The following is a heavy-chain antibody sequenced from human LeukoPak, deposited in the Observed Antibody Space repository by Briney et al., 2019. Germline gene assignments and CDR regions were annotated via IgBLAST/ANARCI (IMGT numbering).Heavy chain of an antibody. Sequence: GASVKVSCKASGYTFTSYGISWVRQAPGQGLEWMGGINPNRGGTDYAQKFQGRVTMTRDTSITTAYMELNRLSPDDTAVYYCVRGTHTWYYFDYWGQGTLVTVSS. CDR3: VRGTHTWYYFDY. D-gene: IGHD2-8*02. CDR2: INPNRGGT. J-gene: IGHJ4*02. CDR1: GYTFTSYG. V-gene: IGHV1-2*02.